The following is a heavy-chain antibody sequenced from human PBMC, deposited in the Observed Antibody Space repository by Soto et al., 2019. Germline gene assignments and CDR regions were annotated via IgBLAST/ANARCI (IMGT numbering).Heavy chain of an antibody. CDR3: ARVFSDSSSFFDP. V-gene: IGHV4-59*12. D-gene: IGHD6-13*01. Sequence: SETLSLTCTVSGGSISSYYWSWVGQRPGKGLEWIGYIYYSGSTYYNPSLKSRVTISVDTSKNQFSLKLSSVTAADTAVYYCARVFSDSSSFFDPWGQGTLVTVSS. J-gene: IGHJ5*02. CDR2: IYYSGST. CDR1: GGSISSYY.